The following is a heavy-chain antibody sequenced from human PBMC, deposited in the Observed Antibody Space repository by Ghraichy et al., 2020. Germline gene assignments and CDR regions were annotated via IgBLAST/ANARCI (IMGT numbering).Heavy chain of an antibody. V-gene: IGHV6-1*01. D-gene: IGHD2/OR15-2a*01. CDR2: TYYGSKWYN. Sequence: SQTLSLTCAISGDSVSSNSAAWNWIRQSPSRGLEWLGRTYYGSKWYNDYAVSVKSRITINPDKSKNHFSLQLNSVTPEDTAVYYCARDPILSDYYYYGLDVWGQGTTVTVSS. CDR1: GDSVSSNSAA. J-gene: IGHJ6*02. CDR3: ARDPILSDYYYYGLDV.